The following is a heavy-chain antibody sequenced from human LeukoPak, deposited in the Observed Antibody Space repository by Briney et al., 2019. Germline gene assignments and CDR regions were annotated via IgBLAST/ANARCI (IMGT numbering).Heavy chain of an antibody. CDR1: GGSISSHY. CDR3: ARYSNRGIMTFDY. D-gene: IGHD7-27*01. CDR2: IYYSGGT. Sequence: SETLSLTCTVSGGSISSHYWSWIRQPPGKGLEWIGYIYYSGGTNYNPSLKSRVTISVDTSKNQFSLKLSSVTAADTAVYYCARYSNRGIMTFDYWGQGTLVTVSS. J-gene: IGHJ4*02. V-gene: IGHV4-59*11.